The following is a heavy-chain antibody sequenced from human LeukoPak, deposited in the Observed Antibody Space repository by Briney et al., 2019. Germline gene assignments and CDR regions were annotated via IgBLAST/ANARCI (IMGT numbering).Heavy chain of an antibody. D-gene: IGHD6-19*01. V-gene: IGHV5-51*01. Sequence: GESLKISCKGSGYYFNSYWIGWVRQMPGKGLEWMGIIYPGDSDTKYSPSFEGQVTISADKSISTAYLQWNSLKASDTAMYYCARHPSYTSGWPLDSWGQGTLVTVSS. CDR2: IYPGDSDT. CDR3: ARHPSYTSGWPLDS. CDR1: GYYFNSYW. J-gene: IGHJ4*02.